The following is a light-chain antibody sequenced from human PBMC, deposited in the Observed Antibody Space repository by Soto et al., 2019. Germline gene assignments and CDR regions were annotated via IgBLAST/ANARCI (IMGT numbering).Light chain of an antibody. V-gene: IGLV4-69*01. Sequence: QLVLTQSPSASASLGASVKLTCTLSSGHSNYAIAWHQQQPEKGPRYLMKVNSDGTHNKGGGIPDRFSGSSSGAERYLTISSLQSEDEADYYCQTWGTGIVVFGGGTKLTVL. CDR2: VNSDGTH. J-gene: IGLJ2*01. CDR1: SGHSNYA. CDR3: QTWGTGIVV.